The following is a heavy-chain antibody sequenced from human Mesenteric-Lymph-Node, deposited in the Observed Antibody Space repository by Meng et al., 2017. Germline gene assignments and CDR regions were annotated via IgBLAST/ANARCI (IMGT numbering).Heavy chain of an antibody. CDR1: GGSINNFY. J-gene: IGHJ5*02. D-gene: IGHD1-1*01. CDR3: ARHPRLESSGNYRFDL. V-gene: IGHV4-59*08. Sequence: SETLSLTCTVSGGSINNFYWSWIRQPPGKGLEWIGYIYDIADTNSNPSLKSRVTISLDTSKNQFSLQLSSVTAADAAVYFCARHPRLESSGNYRFDLWGQGTLVTVSS. CDR2: IYDIADT.